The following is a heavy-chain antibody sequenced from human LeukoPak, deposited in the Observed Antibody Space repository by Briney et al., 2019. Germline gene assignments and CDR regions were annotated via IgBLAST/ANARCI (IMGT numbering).Heavy chain of an antibody. CDR3: ASQLTVTGFDY. J-gene: IGHJ4*02. CDR2: IYSGGST. D-gene: IGHD4-17*01. Sequence: GGPLKLSCAASGFTVSSQYMRWVRPAPGKGLEWGSIIYSGGSTYSADSVKGRFTISRHNSKNTLYLQMNSLRAEDTAVYNCASQLTVTGFDYWGQGTLVTVSS. V-gene: IGHV3-53*04. CDR1: GFTVSSQY.